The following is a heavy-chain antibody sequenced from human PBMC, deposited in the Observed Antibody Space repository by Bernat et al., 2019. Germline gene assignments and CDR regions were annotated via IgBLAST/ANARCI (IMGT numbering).Heavy chain of an antibody. V-gene: IGHV4-59*01. J-gene: IGHJ4*02. Sequence: QVQLQESGPGLVKPSETVSLTCTVSGGSMSSYYWSWIRQPPGKGLEWIAYIYYSGSTNYSSSLKSRVTISVDTSKNQFSLKLSSVTTADTAVHYCARDRGVYFDYWGQGTLVTVSS. CDR3: ARDRGVYFDY. D-gene: IGHD3-10*01. CDR2: IYYSGST. CDR1: GGSMSSYY.